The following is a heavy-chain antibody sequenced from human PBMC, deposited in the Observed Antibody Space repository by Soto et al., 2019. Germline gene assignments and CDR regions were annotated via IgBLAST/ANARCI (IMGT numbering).Heavy chain of an antibody. V-gene: IGHV1-2*02. D-gene: IGHD2-2*01. J-gene: IGHJ5*02. Sequence: ASVKVSCKASGYTFTGYYMHWVRQAPGQGLEWMGWINPNSGGTNYAQKFQGRVTMTRDTSISTAYMELSRLRSDDTAVYYCARLLRYCSSTSCHNWFDPWGQGTLVTFSS. CDR1: GYTFTGYY. CDR2: INPNSGGT. CDR3: ARLLRYCSSTSCHNWFDP.